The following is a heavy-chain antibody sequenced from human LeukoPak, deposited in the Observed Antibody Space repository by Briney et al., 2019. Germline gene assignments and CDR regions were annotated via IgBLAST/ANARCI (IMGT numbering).Heavy chain of an antibody. CDR1: GFTVSSNY. J-gene: IGHJ4*02. CDR3: ASRGALYGDYGFDY. D-gene: IGHD4-17*01. V-gene: IGHV3-53*01. Sequence: GGSLRLSCAASGFTVSSNYMNWVRQAPGKGLAWVSVIYSGGTTYYADSVKGRFTISRDNSENTLYLQMNSLRAEDTALYYCASRGALYGDYGFDYWGQGTLVTVSS. CDR2: IYSGGTT.